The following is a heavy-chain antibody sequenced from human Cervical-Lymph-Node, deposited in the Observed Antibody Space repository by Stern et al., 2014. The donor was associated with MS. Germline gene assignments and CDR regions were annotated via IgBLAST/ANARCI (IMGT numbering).Heavy chain of an antibody. J-gene: IGHJ4*02. CDR3: ARGAAVGF. CDR2: VKQDGSEK. D-gene: IGHD6-19*01. CDR1: GFTFSNYW. V-gene: IGHV3-7*01. Sequence: EDQLVESGGGLVQPGGSLRLSCAASGFTFSNYWMNWVRQAPGKGLEWVASVKQDGSEKYYVDSVKGRFTISRDNAKNSLYPQMNSLRVEDTAVYYCARGAAVGFWGQGTLVTVSS.